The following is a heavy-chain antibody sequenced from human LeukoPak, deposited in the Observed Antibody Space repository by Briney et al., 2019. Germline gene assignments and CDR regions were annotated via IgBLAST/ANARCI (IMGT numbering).Heavy chain of an antibody. CDR3: TTDGSYLIISLIDY. J-gene: IGHJ4*02. D-gene: IGHD1-26*01. V-gene: IGHV3-21*03. Sequence: GGSLRLSCAASGFTFSSYRMNWVRQAPGKGLEWVSSISSSYNSIYYADSVKGRFTISRDNAKNSLYLQMNSLRAEDTAVYYCTTDGSYLIISLIDYWGQGTLVTVSS. CDR2: ISSSYNSI. CDR1: GFTFSSYR.